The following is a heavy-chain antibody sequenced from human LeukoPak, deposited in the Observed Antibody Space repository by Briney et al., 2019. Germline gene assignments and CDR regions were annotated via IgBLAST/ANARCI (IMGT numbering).Heavy chain of an antibody. CDR2: ISSSGSTI. Sequence: GRSLRLSCAASGFTFSSYEMNWVRQAPGKGLEGVSYISSSGSTIYYADSVKGRFTISRDNAKNSLYLQMNSVRAEDTAVYYCAREMRVVVTAYLDYWGQGTLVTVSS. J-gene: IGHJ4*02. D-gene: IGHD2-21*02. CDR3: AREMRVVVTAYLDY. CDR1: GFTFSSYE. V-gene: IGHV3-48*03.